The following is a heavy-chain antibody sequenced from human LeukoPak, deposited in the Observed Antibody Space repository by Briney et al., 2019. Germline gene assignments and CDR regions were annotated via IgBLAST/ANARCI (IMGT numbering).Heavy chain of an antibody. CDR2: IIPIFGTA. Sequence: SVKVSYKASGGTFSSYAISWVRQAPGQGLEWMGRIIPIFGTANYAQKFQGRVTITTDESTSTAYMELSSLSSEDTAVYYCARISSPSSGYYLGPYGAFDIWGQGTMVTVSS. CDR1: GGTFSSYA. J-gene: IGHJ3*02. D-gene: IGHD3-22*01. V-gene: IGHV1-69*05. CDR3: ARISSPSSGYYLGPYGAFDI.